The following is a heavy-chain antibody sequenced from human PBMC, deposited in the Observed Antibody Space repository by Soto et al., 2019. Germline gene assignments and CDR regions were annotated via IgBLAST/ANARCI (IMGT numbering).Heavy chain of an antibody. Sequence: VQLVESGGGVVQPGTSLRLSCVASGFTFSHFAMQWVRQAPGKGLEWVAVISYDGSNTYYADSVKGRFTISRDISKNTLYLQMNSLRPEDTAVYYCARGEGSHYYYGVDVWGQGSTVTVSS. D-gene: IGHD3-10*01. CDR2: ISYDGSNT. CDR3: ARGEGSHYYYGVDV. V-gene: IGHV3-30-3*01. CDR1: GFTFSHFA. J-gene: IGHJ6*02.